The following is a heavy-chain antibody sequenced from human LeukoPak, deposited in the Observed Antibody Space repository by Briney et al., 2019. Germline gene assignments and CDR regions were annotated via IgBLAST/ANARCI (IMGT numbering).Heavy chain of an antibody. V-gene: IGHV4-4*07. J-gene: IGHJ3*02. D-gene: IGHD3-10*01. CDR1: GGSISSYY. CDR3: ARVGFGELLGAFDI. CDR2: IYTSGST. Sequence: SETLSLTCTVSGGSISSYYWSWIRQPAGKGLEWIGRIYTSGSTNYNPSPKSRVTMSVDTSKNQFSLKLSSVTAADTAVYYCARVGFGELLGAFDIWGQGTMVTVSS.